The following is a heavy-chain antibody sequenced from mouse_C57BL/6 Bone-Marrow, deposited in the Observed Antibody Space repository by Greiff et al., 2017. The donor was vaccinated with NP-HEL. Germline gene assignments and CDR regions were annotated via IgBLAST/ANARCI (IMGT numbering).Heavy chain of an antibody. CDR3: DKPDDGAMDY. CDR2: IWGDGST. CDR1: GFSLTSSG. Sequence: VQLQQSGPGLVAPSQSLSITCTVSGFSLTSSGVSWVRQPPGKGLEWLGVIWGDGSTNYHSALISRLSISKDNSKSQVFLTLNSLQTDDTATYYGDKPDDGAMDYWGQGTSVTVSS. J-gene: IGHJ4*01. V-gene: IGHV2-3*01. D-gene: IGHD2-12*01.